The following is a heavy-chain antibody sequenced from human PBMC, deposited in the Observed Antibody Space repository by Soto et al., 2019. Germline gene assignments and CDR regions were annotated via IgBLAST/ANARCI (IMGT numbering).Heavy chain of an antibody. Sequence: PGGSLRLSCAASGFTFSSYGMHWVRQAPGKGLEWVAVISYDGSNKYYADSVKGRFTISRDNSKNTLYLQMNSLRAEGTAVYYCAKALIAAADAFDIWGQGTMVTVSS. CDR1: GFTFSSYG. CDR2: ISYDGSNK. V-gene: IGHV3-30*18. J-gene: IGHJ3*02. D-gene: IGHD6-25*01. CDR3: AKALIAAADAFDI.